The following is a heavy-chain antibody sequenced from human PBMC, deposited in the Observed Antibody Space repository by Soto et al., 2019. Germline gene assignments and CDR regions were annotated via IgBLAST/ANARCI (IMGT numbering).Heavy chain of an antibody. V-gene: IGHV3-48*02. CDR3: AREAYSGSYPDY. CDR1: GFTFSITS. Sequence: EVQVVESGGGLIQPGGSLRLSCAASGFTFSITSMNWVRQAPGKGLDWISYIRGSGSATYYADSVEGRFTISRDDAKSSLYLQMNSLRDEDSAVYYCAREAYSGSYPDYWGRGTLVTVSS. D-gene: IGHD1-26*01. CDR2: IRGSGSAT. J-gene: IGHJ4*02.